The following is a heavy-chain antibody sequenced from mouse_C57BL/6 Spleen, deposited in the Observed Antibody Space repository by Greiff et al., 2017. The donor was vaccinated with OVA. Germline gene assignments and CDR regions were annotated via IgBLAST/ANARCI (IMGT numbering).Heavy chain of an antibody. CDR3: AKEGLGYFDY. D-gene: IGHD3-3*01. CDR2: IYPGDGDT. J-gene: IGHJ2*01. CDR1: GYAFSSSW. V-gene: IGHV1-82*01. Sequence: QVQLQQSGPELVKPGASVKISCKASGYAFSSSWMNWVKQRPGKGLEWIGRIYPGDGDTNYNGKFKGKATLTADKSSSTAYMQLSSLTSEDSAVYFCAKEGLGYFDYWGQGTTLTVSS.